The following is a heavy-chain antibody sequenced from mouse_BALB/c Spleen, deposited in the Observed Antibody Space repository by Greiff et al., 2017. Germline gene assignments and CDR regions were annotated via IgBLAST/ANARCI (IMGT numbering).Heavy chain of an antibody. V-gene: IGHV3-5*02. Sequence: EVQLQESGPGLVKPSQTVSLTCTVTGISITTGNYRWSWIRQFPGNKLEWIGYIYYSGTITYNPSLTSRTTITRDTSKNQFFLEMNSLTAEDTATYYCARYCYGSSYSDWYFDVWGAGTTVTVSS. D-gene: IGHD1-1*01. CDR2: IYYSGTI. CDR3: ARYCYGSSYSDWYFDV. J-gene: IGHJ1*01. CDR1: GISITTGNYR.